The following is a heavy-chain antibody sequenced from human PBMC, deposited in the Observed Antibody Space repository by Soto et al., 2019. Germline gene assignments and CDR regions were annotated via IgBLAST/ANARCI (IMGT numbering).Heavy chain of an antibody. J-gene: IGHJ4*01. CDR1: EFIVSSYR. V-gene: IGHV3-33*08. CDR3: ARAFCTHGVCYYFLDC. D-gene: IGHD2-8*01. Sequence: GGSLRLSCAASEFIVSSYRMNWVRQAPGKGLEWVSVICYDRSYRYYGDAVKGRFTISRDNSKSTLYLQMSSLRAEDTAVYYCARAFCTHGVCYYFLDCWGHGTLVTVS. CDR2: ICYDRSYR.